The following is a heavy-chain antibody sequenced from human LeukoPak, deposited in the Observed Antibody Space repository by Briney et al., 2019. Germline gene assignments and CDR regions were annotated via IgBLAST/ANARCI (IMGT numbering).Heavy chain of an antibody. J-gene: IGHJ6*03. Sequence: GGSLRLSCAGSGFTFSSYAMSWVRQAPGKGLEWVSTIGESADNTYYLYSVKGRFTISRDNSENTLYLQMNSLRAEDTAVYYCAKGYVYPMFYYYYYMDVWGKGTTVTVS. CDR2: IGESADNT. CDR1: GFTFSSYA. D-gene: IGHD3-16*01. CDR3: AKGYVYPMFYYYYYMDV. V-gene: IGHV3-23*01.